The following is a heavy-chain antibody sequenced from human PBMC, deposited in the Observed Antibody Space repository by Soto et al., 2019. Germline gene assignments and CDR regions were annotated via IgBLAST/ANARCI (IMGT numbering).Heavy chain of an antibody. CDR1: GGSISSYY. J-gene: IGHJ5*02. CDR2: IYYSGST. CDR3: AGDIGYCSSTRCYTRGWFDT. D-gene: IGHD2-2*02. Sequence: PSETLSLTCTVSGGSISSYYWSWIRQPPGKGLEWIGYIYYSGSTNYNPSLKSRVTISVDTSKNQFSLKLSSVTAADTAVYYCAGDIGYCSSTRCYTRGWFDTWGQGTLVTVSS. V-gene: IGHV4-59*01.